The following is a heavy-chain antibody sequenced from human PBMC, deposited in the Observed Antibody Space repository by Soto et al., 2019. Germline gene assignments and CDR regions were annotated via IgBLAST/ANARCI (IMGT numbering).Heavy chain of an antibody. J-gene: IGHJ6*02. V-gene: IGHV3-23*01. CDR1: GFTFSSYA. CDR2: ISGSGGST. CDR3: AKDATHLLYYYYGMDV. Sequence: GGSLRLSCAASGFTFSSYAMSWVRQAPGKGLEWVSAISGSGGSTYYADSVKGRFTISRDNSKNTLYLQMNSLRAEDTAVYYCAKDATHLLYYYYGMDVWGQGTTVTVSS. D-gene: IGHD2-15*01.